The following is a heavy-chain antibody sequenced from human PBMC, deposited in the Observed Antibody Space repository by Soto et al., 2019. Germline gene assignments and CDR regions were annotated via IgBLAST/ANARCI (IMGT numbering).Heavy chain of an antibody. V-gene: IGHV3-23*01. D-gene: IGHD1-26*01. CDR1: GFTFSSYG. CDR3: ANYLTAVGPTSPFDN. Sequence: GGSLRLSCAASGFTFSSYGMSWVRQAPGKGLEWVSGISGSGGNTYYRDAVKGRFTISRDNSKDTLYLQMNILRVEDTAVYYCANYLTAVGPTSPFDNWGQGTLVTVSS. J-gene: IGHJ4*02. CDR2: ISGSGGNT.